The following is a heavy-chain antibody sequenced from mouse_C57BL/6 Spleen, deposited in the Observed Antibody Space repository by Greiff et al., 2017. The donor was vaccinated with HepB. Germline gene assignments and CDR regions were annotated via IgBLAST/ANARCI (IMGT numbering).Heavy chain of an antibody. J-gene: IGHJ1*03. CDR1: GFTFSEYG. CDR2: ISSGSSTI. D-gene: IGHD1-1*01. CDR3: ARQDYYYGRGGYFDV. Sequence: EVKLMESGGGLVKPGGSLKLSCAASGFTFSEYGMHWVRQAPEKGLEWVAYISSGSSTIYYADTVKGRFTISRDNAKNTLFLQMTSLRSEDTAMYYCARQDYYYGRGGYFDVWGTGTTVTVSS. V-gene: IGHV5-17*01.